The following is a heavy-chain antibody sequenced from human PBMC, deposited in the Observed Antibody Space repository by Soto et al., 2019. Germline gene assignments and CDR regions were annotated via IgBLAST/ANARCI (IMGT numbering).Heavy chain of an antibody. CDR1: GFTFTTYA. D-gene: IGHD2-15*01. V-gene: IGHV3-48*01. Sequence: SLRLSCAASGFTFTTYAMSWVRQAPGKGLEWVSGISSSSSNIYYADSVKGRFTIYRDNAKNSFYLQMNSLRAEDTAVYYCAREMAALNYFAYWGQGTLVTVSS. CDR2: ISSSSSNI. J-gene: IGHJ4*02. CDR3: AREMAALNYFAY.